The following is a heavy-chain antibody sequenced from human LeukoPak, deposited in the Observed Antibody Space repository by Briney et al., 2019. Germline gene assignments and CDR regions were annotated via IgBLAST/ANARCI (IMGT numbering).Heavy chain of an antibody. CDR3: AKAEELRWPVYYYYGMDV. D-gene: IGHD4-23*01. CDR2: ISGSGGST. V-gene: IGHV3-23*01. CDR1: GFTFSSYA. Sequence: GGSLRLSCAASGFTFSSYAMSWVRQAPGKGLEWVSAISGSGGSTYYADSVKGRFTISRDNSKNTLYLQMNSLRAEDTAVYYCAKAEELRWPVYYYYGMDVWGQGTTVTVSS. J-gene: IGHJ6*02.